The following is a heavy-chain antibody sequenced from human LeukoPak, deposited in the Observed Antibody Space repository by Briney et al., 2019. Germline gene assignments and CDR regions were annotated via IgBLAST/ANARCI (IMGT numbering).Heavy chain of an antibody. D-gene: IGHD6-19*01. CDR3: ARGQEDGGWAHFDY. V-gene: IGHV4-61*02. CDR1: GGSISSGSYY. Sequence: ASETLSLTCTVSGGSISSGSYYWSWIRQPAGKGLEWIGRIYTSGSTNYNPSLKSRVTISVDTSKNQFSLKLSSVTAADTAVYYCARGQEDGGWAHFDYWGQGTLVTVSS. J-gene: IGHJ4*02. CDR2: IYTSGST.